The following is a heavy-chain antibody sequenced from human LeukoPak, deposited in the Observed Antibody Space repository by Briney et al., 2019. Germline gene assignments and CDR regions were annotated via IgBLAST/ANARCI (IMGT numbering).Heavy chain of an antibody. CDR3: ARVFTAMAYFDY. Sequence: SLRLSCAASGFTFDDYAMHWVRQAPGKGLEWVSGISWNSGSIGYADSVKGRFTISRDNAKNSLYLQMNSLRAEDTAVYYCARVFTAMAYFDYWGQGTLVTVSS. CDR1: GFTFDDYA. V-gene: IGHV3-9*01. J-gene: IGHJ4*02. D-gene: IGHD5-18*01. CDR2: ISWNSGSI.